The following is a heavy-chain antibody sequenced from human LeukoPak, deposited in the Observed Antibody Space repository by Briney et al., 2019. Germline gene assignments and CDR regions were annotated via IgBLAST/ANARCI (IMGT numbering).Heavy chain of an antibody. Sequence: SETLSLTCAVYGGSFSGYYWSWIRQPPGKRLEWIGEINHSGSTNYNPSLKSRVTISVDTSKNQFSLKLSSVTAADTAVYYCARGKYPDNDDYMDVWGKGTTVTVSS. J-gene: IGHJ6*03. CDR3: ARGKYPDNDDYMDV. CDR2: INHSGST. CDR1: GGSFSGYY. V-gene: IGHV4-34*01. D-gene: IGHD1-1*01.